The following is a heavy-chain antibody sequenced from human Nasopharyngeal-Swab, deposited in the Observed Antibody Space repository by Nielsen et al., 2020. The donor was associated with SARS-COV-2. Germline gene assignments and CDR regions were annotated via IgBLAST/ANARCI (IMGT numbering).Heavy chain of an antibody. J-gene: IGHJ6*02. D-gene: IGHD6-19*01. Sequence: ASVKVSCKASGYTFTSYGISWVRQAPGQGLEWMGWISAYNGNTNYAQKLQGRVTMTTDTSTSTAYMELRSLRSDDTAVYYCARDLLSEYSSGWYYYYGMDVWGQGTTVTVSS. CDR1: GYTFTSYG. CDR2: ISAYNGNT. CDR3: ARDLLSEYSSGWYYYYGMDV. V-gene: IGHV1-18*01.